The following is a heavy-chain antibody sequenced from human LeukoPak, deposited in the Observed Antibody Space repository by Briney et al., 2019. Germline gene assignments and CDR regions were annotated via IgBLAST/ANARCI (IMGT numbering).Heavy chain of an antibody. V-gene: IGHV3-30-3*01. CDR2: ISYDGSNK. CDR1: GFTFSSYA. D-gene: IGHD2-2*01. J-gene: IGHJ4*02. CDR3: ARGDRYCSSTSCTEGFDY. Sequence: GGSLRLSCAASGFTFSSYAMHWVRQAPGKGLEWVAVISYDGSNKYYADPVKGRFTISRDNSKNTLYLQMNSLRAEDTAVYYCARGDRYCSSTSCTEGFDYWGQGTLVTVSS.